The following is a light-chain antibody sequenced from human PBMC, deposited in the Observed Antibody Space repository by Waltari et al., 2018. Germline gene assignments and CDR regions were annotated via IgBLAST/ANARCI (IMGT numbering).Light chain of an antibody. V-gene: IGKV1-NL1*01. CDR3: QQYYSTPPA. CDR2: GAS. Sequence: IQVTQSPSSLSASVGDRVTITCRASQDLDNWLAWYQQKPGKAPNLLIYGASVLESGVPSRFSGSGSGTDFTLTISSLQAEDVAVYYCQQYYSTPPAFGGGTKVEIK. J-gene: IGKJ4*01. CDR1: QDLDNW.